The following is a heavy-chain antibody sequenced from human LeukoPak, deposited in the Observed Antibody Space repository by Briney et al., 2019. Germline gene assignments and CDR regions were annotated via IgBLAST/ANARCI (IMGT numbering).Heavy chain of an antibody. CDR2: INWNGGST. CDR1: GFTFDDYG. V-gene: IGHV3-20*04. D-gene: IGHD3-16*02. Sequence: GGSLRLSCAASGFTFDDYGMSWVRQAPGKGLEWVSGINWNGGSTGYADSVKGRFTISRDNAKNSLYLQMNSLRVEDTAVYFCARLGFYDYVWGTYRRSRHGYYFDSWGQGTLVTVSS. J-gene: IGHJ4*02. CDR3: ARLGFYDYVWGTYRRSRHGYYFDS.